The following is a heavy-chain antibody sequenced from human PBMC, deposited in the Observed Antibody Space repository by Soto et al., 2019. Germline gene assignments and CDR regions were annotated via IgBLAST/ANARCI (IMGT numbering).Heavy chain of an antibody. J-gene: IGHJ4*02. CDR3: ARGRDSGYDSNYFDY. CDR2: IYHSGST. CDR1: GGSISSGGYS. V-gene: IGHV4-30-2*01. Sequence: SETLSLTCAVSGGSISSGGYSWSWIRQPPGKGLEWIGYIYHSGSTYYNPSLKSRVTISVDRSKNQFSLKLSSVTAADTAVYYCARGRDSGYDSNYFDYWGQGTQVTVSS. D-gene: IGHD5-12*01.